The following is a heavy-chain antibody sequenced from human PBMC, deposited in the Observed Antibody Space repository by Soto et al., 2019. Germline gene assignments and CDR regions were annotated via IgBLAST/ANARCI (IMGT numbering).Heavy chain of an antibody. CDR3: AREQLTRVAHYYGMDV. J-gene: IGHJ6*02. D-gene: IGHD1-1*01. V-gene: IGHV3-33*01. CDR2: IWYDGSNE. Sequence: QVQLVESGGGVVQPGRSLRLSCAASGFIFSSYGMHWVRQTPGKGLEWVAVIWYDGSNEYYADSVKGRFTISRDNSKNPLYLQMNSIRAEDTAVYYCAREQLTRVAHYYGMDVWGQGTTVTVSS. CDR1: GFIFSSYG.